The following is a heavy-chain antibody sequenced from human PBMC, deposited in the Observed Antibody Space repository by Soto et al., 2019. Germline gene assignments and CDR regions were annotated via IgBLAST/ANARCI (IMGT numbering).Heavy chain of an antibody. Sequence: GGSLRLSCAASGFTFDDYAMHWVRQGPGKGLEWVSGTSWNSGSIGYADSVKGRFTISRDNAKNSLYLQMNSLRAEDTALYYCAKDMAPEYSSSAGAFDIWGQGTMVTVSS. CDR2: TSWNSGSI. V-gene: IGHV3-9*01. D-gene: IGHD6-6*01. CDR1: GFTFDDYA. J-gene: IGHJ3*02. CDR3: AKDMAPEYSSSAGAFDI.